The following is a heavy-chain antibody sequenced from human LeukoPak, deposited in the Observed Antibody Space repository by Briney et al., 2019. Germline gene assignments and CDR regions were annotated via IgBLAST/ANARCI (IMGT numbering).Heavy chain of an antibody. CDR3: ARDLDQYSGRFGGFGHDF. Sequence: SVKVSCKASGGTFSSYAISWVRQAPGQGLEWMGGIIPIFGTANYAQKLQGRVTMTTDTSTSTAYMELRSLRSDDTAVYYCARDLDQYSGRFGGFGHDFWGQGTLVTVSS. D-gene: IGHD1-26*01. CDR1: GGTFSSYA. CDR2: IIPIFGTA. J-gene: IGHJ4*02. V-gene: IGHV1-69*05.